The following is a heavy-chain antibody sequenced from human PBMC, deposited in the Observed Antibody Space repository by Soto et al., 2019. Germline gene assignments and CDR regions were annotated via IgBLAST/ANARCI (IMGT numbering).Heavy chain of an antibody. CDR1: GGSISPYY. J-gene: IGHJ4*02. V-gene: IGHV4-59*08. D-gene: IGHD2-21*01. CDR3: ARLGRRTVASHFDY. Sequence: QVQLQESGPGLVKPSETLSLICTVSGGSISPYYWSWIRQPPGKGLEWIGYIYYSGSTNYNPSLRSRGTISVDTSKNQFSLRLSSVTAADTAVYYCARLGRRTVASHFDYWGQGTLITVSS. CDR2: IYYSGST.